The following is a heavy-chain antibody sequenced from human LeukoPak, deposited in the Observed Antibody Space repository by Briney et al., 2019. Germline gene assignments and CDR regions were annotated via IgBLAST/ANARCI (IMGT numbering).Heavy chain of an antibody. D-gene: IGHD4-17*01. CDR1: GFTFSSYG. J-gene: IGHJ6*02. CDR3: AKDRDGDYVSVYYYYGMDV. Sequence: AGGSLRLSCAASGFTFSSYGMHWVRQAPGKGLEWVAVISYDGSNKYYADSVKGRFTISRDNSKNTLYLQMNSLRAEDTAAYYCAKDRDGDYVSVYYYYGMDVWGQGTTVTVSS. V-gene: IGHV3-30*18. CDR2: ISYDGSNK.